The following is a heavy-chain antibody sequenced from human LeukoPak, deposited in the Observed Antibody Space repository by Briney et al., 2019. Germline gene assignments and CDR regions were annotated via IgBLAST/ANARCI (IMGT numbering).Heavy chain of an antibody. D-gene: IGHD3-10*01. CDR3: AGSRFGELLGYFDY. V-gene: IGHV3-23*01. Sequence: GGSLRLSCAASGFTFSSYAMSWVRQAPGKGLEWVSAISGSGGSTYYADSVKGRFTISRDNSKNTLYLQMNSLRAEDTAVHYCAGSRFGELLGYFDYWGQGTLVTVSS. J-gene: IGHJ4*02. CDR1: GFTFSSYA. CDR2: ISGSGGST.